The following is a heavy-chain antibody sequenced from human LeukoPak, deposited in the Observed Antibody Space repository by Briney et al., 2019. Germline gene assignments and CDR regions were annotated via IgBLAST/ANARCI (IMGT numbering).Heavy chain of an antibody. D-gene: IGHD2-15*01. CDR2: INHSGST. CDR3: ARRDDCSGGSCKLGY. Sequence: SETLSLTCAAYGGSFSGYYWSWIRQPPGKGLEWIGEINHSGSTNYNPSLKSRVTISVDTSKNQFSLKLSSVTAADRAVYYCARRDDCSGGSCKLGYWGQGTLVTVSS. V-gene: IGHV4-34*01. CDR1: GGSFSGYY. J-gene: IGHJ4*02.